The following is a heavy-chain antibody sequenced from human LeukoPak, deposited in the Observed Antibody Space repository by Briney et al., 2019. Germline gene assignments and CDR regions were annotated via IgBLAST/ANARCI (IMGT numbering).Heavy chain of an antibody. J-gene: IGHJ4*02. CDR3: ARRANWGYYFDY. Sequence: GESLKISCAGSGYSFTNYWIGWVRQMPGRGLEWMGIMYPGDSEATDSPSFQGQVTISADKSISTAYLQWSSLKATDIAMYYCARRANWGYYFDYWGQGTLVTVSS. D-gene: IGHD7-27*01. V-gene: IGHV5-51*01. CDR2: MYPGDSEA. CDR1: GYSFTNYW.